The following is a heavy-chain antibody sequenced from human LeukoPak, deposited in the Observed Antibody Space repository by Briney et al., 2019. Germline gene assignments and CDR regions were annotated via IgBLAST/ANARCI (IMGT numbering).Heavy chain of an antibody. V-gene: IGHV4-59*01. Sequence: SSETLSLTCTGSGGSISSYYWSWIRQPPGKGLEWIGYIYYSGSTNYNPSLKSRVTISVNTSKNQFSLKLSSVTAADTAVYYCARVFVSSTTEYFQHWGQGTLVTVSS. CDR3: ARVFVSSTTEYFQH. D-gene: IGHD5/OR15-5a*01. CDR2: IYYSGST. CDR1: GGSISSYY. J-gene: IGHJ1*01.